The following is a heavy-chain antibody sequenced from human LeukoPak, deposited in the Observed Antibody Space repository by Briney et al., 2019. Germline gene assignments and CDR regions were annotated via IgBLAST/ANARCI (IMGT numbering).Heavy chain of an antibody. CDR1: GGSISGYF. CDR3: AKFATVTTPNWIDP. CDR2: IYYTGAA. D-gene: IGHD4-17*01. J-gene: IGHJ5*02. Sequence: PSETLSLTCTVSGGSISGYFWGWIRQPPGEGLEFIGYIYYTGAASYKPSLSSRVTMSVDTSKNQFSLRLTSVTAADTAVYYCAKFATVTTPNWIDPWGQGILVTVSS. V-gene: IGHV4-59*03.